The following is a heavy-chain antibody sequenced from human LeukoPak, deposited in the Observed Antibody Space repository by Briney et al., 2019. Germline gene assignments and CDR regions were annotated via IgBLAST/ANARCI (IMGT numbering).Heavy chain of an antibody. Sequence: GGSLRLSCVASGFTFSSYWMTWVRQAPGKGLEWVANIKTDGSQIYYVDSVKGRFTISRDNAKNSLYLQMNSLRAEDTAVYYCARVVERYYDSSGYHSAFDYWGQGTLVTVSS. V-gene: IGHV3-7*01. J-gene: IGHJ4*02. CDR1: GFTFSSYW. CDR3: ARVVERYYDSSGYHSAFDY. CDR2: IKTDGSQI. D-gene: IGHD3-22*01.